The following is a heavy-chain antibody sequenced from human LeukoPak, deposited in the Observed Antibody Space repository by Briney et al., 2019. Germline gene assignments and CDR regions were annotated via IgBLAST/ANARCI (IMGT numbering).Heavy chain of an antibody. Sequence: GGSLTLSCAVSGFNFRSSQMSWVRPAKGEGLEWFSYISSSGTTIYYADSVRGRFTISRDNAKNSLYLQMNSLRADDTAVYYCATGSYGDYFFDFWGQGTLVTVSS. CDR1: GFNFRSSQ. J-gene: IGHJ4*02. V-gene: IGHV3-48*03. CDR3: ATGSYGDYFFDF. CDR2: ISSSGTTI. D-gene: IGHD4-17*01.